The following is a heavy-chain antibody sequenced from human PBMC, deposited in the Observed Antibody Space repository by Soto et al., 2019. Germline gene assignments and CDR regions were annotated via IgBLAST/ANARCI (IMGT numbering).Heavy chain of an antibody. V-gene: IGHV1-69*13. J-gene: IGHJ5*02. CDR3: AYDSSGYYDWFDP. D-gene: IGHD3-22*01. CDR1: GYTFTSYY. CDR2: IIPIVGTA. Sequence: SVKVSCKASGYTFTSYYMHWVRQAPGQGLEWMGGIIPIVGTANYAQKFQGRVTITADESTSTAYMELSSLRSEDTAVYYCAYDSSGYYDWFDPWGQGTLVTVSS.